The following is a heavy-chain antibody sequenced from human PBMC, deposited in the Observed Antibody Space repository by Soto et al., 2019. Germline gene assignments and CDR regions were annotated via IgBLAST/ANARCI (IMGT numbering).Heavy chain of an antibody. CDR3: ARVYYYGSGSYSNWFDP. V-gene: IGHV4-59*01. J-gene: IGHJ5*02. CDR1: GGSMSSYY. D-gene: IGHD3-10*01. CDR2: IYYSGST. Sequence: PSETLSLTCTVSGGSMSSYYWSWIRQPPGKGLEWIGYIYYSGSTNYNPSLKSRVTISVDTSKNQFSLKLSSVTAADTAVYYCARVYYYGSGSYSNWFDPWGQGTLVTVSS.